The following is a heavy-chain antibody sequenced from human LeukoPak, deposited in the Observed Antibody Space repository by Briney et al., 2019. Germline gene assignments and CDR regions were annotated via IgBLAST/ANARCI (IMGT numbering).Heavy chain of an antibody. V-gene: IGHV3-21*01. CDR1: GFTFSSYA. CDR2: ISSSSSYI. D-gene: IGHD1-26*01. J-gene: IGHJ3*02. Sequence: GGSLRLSCAASGFTFSSYAMSWVRQAPGKGLEWVSSISSSSSYIYYADSVKGRFTISRDNAKNSLYLQMNSLRAEDTAVYYCARGDAGSRDAFDIWGQGTMVTVSS. CDR3: ARGDAGSRDAFDI.